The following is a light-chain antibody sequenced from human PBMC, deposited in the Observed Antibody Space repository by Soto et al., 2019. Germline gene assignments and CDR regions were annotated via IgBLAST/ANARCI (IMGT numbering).Light chain of an antibody. CDR3: LQDYDYPYT. CDR1: QGIRDD. J-gene: IGKJ2*01. Sequence: AIQMTQSPSSLSASVGDRVTITCRASQGIRDDLARYQQRPGKAPKLLIYAASNLQSGVPSRFSGSGSGTDFTLIISSLQPEDFATYYCLQDYDYPYTFGQGTKLEIK. V-gene: IGKV1-6*01. CDR2: AAS.